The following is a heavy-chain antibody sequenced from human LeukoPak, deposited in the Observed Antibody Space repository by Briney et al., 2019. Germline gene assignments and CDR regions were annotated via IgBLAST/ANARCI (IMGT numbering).Heavy chain of an antibody. CDR2: MNPNRGNT. Sequence: ASVKVSCTASGYTFTSYDINWVRQATGQGLEWMGWMNPNRGNTGYAQKFQGRVTMPRNTSISTAYMELSSLRSEHTAVYYCARRAGDYVTDVRWFDPWGQGTLVTVSS. J-gene: IGHJ5*02. D-gene: IGHD4-17*01. CDR1: GYTFTSYD. V-gene: IGHV1-8*01. CDR3: ARRAGDYVTDVRWFDP.